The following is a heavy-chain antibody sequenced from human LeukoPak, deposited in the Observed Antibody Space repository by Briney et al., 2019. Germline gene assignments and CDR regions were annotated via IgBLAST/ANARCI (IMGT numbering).Heavy chain of an antibody. V-gene: IGHV3-23*01. J-gene: IGHJ4*02. Sequence: PGASLRLSCAASGFTFSSYAMSWVRQAPGKGLEWVSAISGSGGSTYYADSVKGRFTISRDSSKNTLYLQMNSLRAEDTAVYYCAKDTTIVIAVALDYWGQGTLVTVSS. CDR2: ISGSGGST. CDR1: GFTFSSYA. CDR3: AKDTTIVIAVALDY. D-gene: IGHD6-19*01.